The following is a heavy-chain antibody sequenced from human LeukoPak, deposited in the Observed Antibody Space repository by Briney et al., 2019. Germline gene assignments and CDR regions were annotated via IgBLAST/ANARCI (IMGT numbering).Heavy chain of an antibody. V-gene: IGHV3-23*01. CDR3: AKESHFFWSGYYNFDY. D-gene: IGHD3-3*01. CDR2: ISGSGGST. CDR1: GFTFSSYA. J-gene: IGHJ4*02. Sequence: GGSLRLSCAASGFTFSSYAMSWVRQAPGKGLEWVSAISGSGGSTYYADSVKGRFTTSRDNSKNTLYLQMNSLRAEDTAVYYCAKESHFFWSGYYNFDYWGQGTLVTVSS.